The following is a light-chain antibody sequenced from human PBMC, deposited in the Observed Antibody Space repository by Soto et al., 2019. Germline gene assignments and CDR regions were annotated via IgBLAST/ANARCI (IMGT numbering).Light chain of an antibody. CDR2: EVS. CDR1: SSDVGGYNY. CDR3: SSFAGSHSV. V-gene: IGLV2-8*01. Sequence: QSALTQPPSASGYPGQSVTISCTGTSSDVGGYNYVSWYQQYPGKAPKLIIYEVSKRPSGVPDRFSGSKSGNTASLTVSGLQAVDEADFFCSSFAGSHSVFGTGTKVTVL. J-gene: IGLJ1*01.